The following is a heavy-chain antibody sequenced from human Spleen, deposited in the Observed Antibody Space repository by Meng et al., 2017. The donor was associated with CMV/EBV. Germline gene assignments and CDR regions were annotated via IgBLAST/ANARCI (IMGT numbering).Heavy chain of an antibody. D-gene: IGHD1-26*01. CDR1: GDSVSSESVA. CDR2: TYYRSKWYN. V-gene: IGHV6-1*01. CDR3: ARHNGGTYRFDC. Sequence: GQAEPARPGLVKPSQTLALTCVIPGDSVSSESVAWAWIRQSPSRGLEWLGRTYYRSKWYNDYAMFVKSRITISQDTSKNQFSLQLNSVTPEDTAVYYCARHNGGTYRFDCWGQGTLVTVSS. J-gene: IGHJ4*02.